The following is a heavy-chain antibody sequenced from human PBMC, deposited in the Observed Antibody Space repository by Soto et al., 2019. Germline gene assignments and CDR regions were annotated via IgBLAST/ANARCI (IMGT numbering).Heavy chain of an antibody. Sequence: QVQLVQSGAEVKKPGSSVKVSCKASGGTFSSYAISWVRQAPGQGLEWMGGIIPIFGTANYGQKIQGRVTITADESTSTDYMELSSLRSEDTAVYYCARGSYYGSGSSPHDYWGQGTLVTVSS. CDR2: IIPIFGTA. CDR1: GGTFSSYA. V-gene: IGHV1-69*01. J-gene: IGHJ4*02. D-gene: IGHD3-10*01. CDR3: ARGSYYGSGSSPHDY.